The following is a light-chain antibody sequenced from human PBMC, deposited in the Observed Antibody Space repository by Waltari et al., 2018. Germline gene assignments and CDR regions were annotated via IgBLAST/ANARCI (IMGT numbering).Light chain of an antibody. V-gene: IGLV3-25*03. J-gene: IGLJ2*01. Sequence: SYELTQPPSVSVSPGQTARITCSGDDPRNQYGCWYQQKQGQAPVVIIYKDTERPSGNPERFSGSGSEATVTLTISGVQAEDEADYYCQSTDSSANVVFGGGTKLTVL. CDR2: KDT. CDR3: QSTDSSANVV. CDR1: DPRNQY.